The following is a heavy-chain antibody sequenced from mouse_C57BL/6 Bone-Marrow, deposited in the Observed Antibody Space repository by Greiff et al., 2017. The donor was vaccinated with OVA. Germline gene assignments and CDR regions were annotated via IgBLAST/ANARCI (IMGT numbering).Heavy chain of an antibody. Sequence: EVQGVESGPGLAKPSQTLSLTCSVTGYSITSDYWNWIRKFPGNKLEYMGYISYSGSTYYNPSLKSRISITRDTSKNQYYLQLNSVTTEDTATYYCARGRYYYGSSRYWYFDVWGTGTTVTVSS. CDR2: ISYSGST. V-gene: IGHV3-8*01. CDR1: GYSITSDY. J-gene: IGHJ1*03. D-gene: IGHD1-1*01. CDR3: ARGRYYYGSSRYWYFDV.